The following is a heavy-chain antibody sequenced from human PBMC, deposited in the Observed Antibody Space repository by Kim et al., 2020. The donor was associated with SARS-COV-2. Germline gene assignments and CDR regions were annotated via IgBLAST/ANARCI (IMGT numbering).Heavy chain of an antibody. J-gene: IGHJ2*01. D-gene: IGHD3-3*01. CDR3: ARSYDFWSGYLELDL. Sequence: PSLKSRVTISVDTSKNQFSLKLSSVTAADTAVYYCARSYDFWSGYLELDLWGRGTLVTVSS. V-gene: IGHV4-59*01.